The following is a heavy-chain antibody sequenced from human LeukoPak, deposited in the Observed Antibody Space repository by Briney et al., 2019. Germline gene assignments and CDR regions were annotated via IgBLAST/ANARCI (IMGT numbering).Heavy chain of an antibody. CDR3: ARELWFGESHYYGMDV. J-gene: IGHJ6*02. V-gene: IGHV1-2*02. CDR1: GYTFTGYY. CDR2: INPNSGGT. Sequence: GASVKVSCKASGYTFTGYYMHWVRQAPGQGLEWMGWINPNSGGTNYAQKFQGRVTMTRDTSISTAYTELSRLRSDDTAVYYCARELWFGESHYYGMDVWGQGTTVTVSS. D-gene: IGHD3-10*01.